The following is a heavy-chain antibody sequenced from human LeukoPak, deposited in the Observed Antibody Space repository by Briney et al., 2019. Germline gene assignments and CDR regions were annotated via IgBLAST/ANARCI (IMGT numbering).Heavy chain of an antibody. CDR3: AARPTSAAVAPSDF. Sequence: GGSLRLSCAASGFSFSSYGMHWVRQAPGKGLEWVAFIRYDGNNKYYADSVKGRFTISRDNSKSMLYLEMNSLRAEDTATYYCAARPTSAAVAPSDFWGQGTLVTVSS. D-gene: IGHD6-19*01. CDR1: GFSFSSYG. V-gene: IGHV3-30*02. CDR2: IRYDGNNK. J-gene: IGHJ4*02.